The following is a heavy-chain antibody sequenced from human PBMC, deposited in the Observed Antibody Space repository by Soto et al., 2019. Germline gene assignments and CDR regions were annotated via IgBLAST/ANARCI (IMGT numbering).Heavy chain of an antibody. D-gene: IGHD4-17*01. Sequence: SVKVSCKASGGTFSSYAISWVRQAPGQGLEWMGGIIPIFGTTNYAQKFQGRVTITADESTSTAYMKLSSLRSEAAAVYYCARGALVTTVTTAAFDIWGQGTMVTVSS. J-gene: IGHJ3*02. CDR3: ARGALVTTVTTAAFDI. CDR2: IIPIFGTT. CDR1: GGTFSSYA. V-gene: IGHV1-69*13.